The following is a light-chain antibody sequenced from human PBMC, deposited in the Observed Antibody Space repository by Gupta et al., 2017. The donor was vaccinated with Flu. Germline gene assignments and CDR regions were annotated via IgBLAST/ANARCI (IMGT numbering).Light chain of an antibody. V-gene: IGLV1-40*01. J-gene: IGLJ3*02. CDR3: QYYDKSLSGSKV. CDR2: GNN. Sequence: TIYCSGSDSNIAAPFDVHWGKQLPGEAPKLLIYGNNNRPSGVPDRFSGSRSGMSASLVITGLQVDDEAVYYCQYYDKSLSGSKVFGGGTKLTVL. CDR1: DSNIAAPFD.